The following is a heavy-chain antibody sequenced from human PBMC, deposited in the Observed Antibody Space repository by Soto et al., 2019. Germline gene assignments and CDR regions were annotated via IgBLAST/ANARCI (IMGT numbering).Heavy chain of an antibody. Sequence: QVQLVQSGAEVKKPGSSVKVSCKASGGTFSSYAISWVRQAPGQGLEWLGGIIPIFGTANYAQKFQGRVTITADESTSTAYMELSSLRSEDTAVYYCARAPVLEYDSSGYPDAFDIWGQGTMVTVSS. CDR1: GGTFSSYA. CDR2: IIPIFGTA. D-gene: IGHD3-22*01. J-gene: IGHJ3*02. V-gene: IGHV1-69*12. CDR3: ARAPVLEYDSSGYPDAFDI.